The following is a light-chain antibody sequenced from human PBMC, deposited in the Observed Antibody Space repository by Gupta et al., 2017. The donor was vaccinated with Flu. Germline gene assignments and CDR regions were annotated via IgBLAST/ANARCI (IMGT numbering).Light chain of an antibody. Sequence: TNSDVGGYNYVSWCQQHPGKAPKLIIYDFSKRPSGVPDRFSGSKSGNTASLTISGLQAEDEADYYCCSYAGAYTWVFGGGTKLTVL. CDR3: CSYAGAYTWV. V-gene: IGLV2-11*01. J-gene: IGLJ3*02. CDR1: NSDVGGYNY. CDR2: DFS.